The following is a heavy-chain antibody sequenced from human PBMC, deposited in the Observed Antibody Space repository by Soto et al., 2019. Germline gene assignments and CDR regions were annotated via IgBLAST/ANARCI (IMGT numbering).Heavy chain of an antibody. D-gene: IGHD6-19*01. CDR2: ISGSGGST. CDR3: AGGYSSGWWKGVSVCDAFDI. CDR1: GFTFSSYA. V-gene: IGHV3-23*01. J-gene: IGHJ3*02. Sequence: GGSLRLSCAASGFTFSSYAMSWVRQAPGKGLEWVSAISGSGGSTYYADSVKGRFTISRDNSKNTLYLQMNSLRAEDTAVYYCAGGYSSGWWKGVSVCDAFDIWGQGTMVTVSS.